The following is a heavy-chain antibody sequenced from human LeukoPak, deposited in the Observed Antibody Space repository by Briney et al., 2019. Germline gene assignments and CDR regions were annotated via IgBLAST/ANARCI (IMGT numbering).Heavy chain of an antibody. Sequence: PSETLSLTCTVSGVSISSGGFYWSWIRQHPGKGLEWIGYIYYSGSTYYNPSLMSRITILLDTSKNQFSLKLSSMTSADTAVYYCARAHYPHWYFDLWGRGTLVTVSS. D-gene: IGHD3-10*01. J-gene: IGHJ2*01. CDR2: IYYSGST. CDR3: ARAHYPHWYFDL. CDR1: GVSISSGGFY. V-gene: IGHV4-31*03.